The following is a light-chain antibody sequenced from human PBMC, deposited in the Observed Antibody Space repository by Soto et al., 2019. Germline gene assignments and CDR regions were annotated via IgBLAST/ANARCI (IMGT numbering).Light chain of an antibody. V-gene: IGLV2-8*01. CDR1: KNDVGFYDF. Sequence: QSVVTQPPSASGSPGQSVTVSCTGTKNDVGFYDFVSWYQHHPGKAPRLIIYEVVQRPSGVPDRFSGSKSGNTASLTVSGLQPADEADYFCKSYAGSNTYVFGSGTKLTVL. CDR2: EVV. J-gene: IGLJ1*01. CDR3: KSYAGSNTYV.